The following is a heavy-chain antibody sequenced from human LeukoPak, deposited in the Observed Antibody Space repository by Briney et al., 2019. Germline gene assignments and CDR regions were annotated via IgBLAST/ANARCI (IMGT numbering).Heavy chain of an antibody. CDR2: ISAYNGNT. D-gene: IGHD3-22*01. J-gene: IGHJ6*03. Sequence: ASVKVSCKASGYTFTSYGISWVRQAPGQGLEWMGWISAYNGNTNYAQKLQGRVTMTTDTSTSTAYMELSSLRSEDTAVYYCARGRVPGTMIVVVRNYYMDVWGKGTTVTVSS. V-gene: IGHV1-18*01. CDR3: ARGRVPGTMIVVVRNYYMDV. CDR1: GYTFTSYG.